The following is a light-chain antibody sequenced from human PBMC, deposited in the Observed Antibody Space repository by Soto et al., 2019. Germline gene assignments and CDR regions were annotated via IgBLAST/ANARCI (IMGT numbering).Light chain of an antibody. V-gene: IGLV2-14*01. Sequence: QSALTQPASVSGSPGQSITISCTGTSSDVGNYDYVSWYQQHPGKVPKLMIYDVSNRPSGVSNRFSGSKSGNTASLSISGLQAEDESDYYCLPFPPPVPSRFATGTNVT. J-gene: IGLJ1*01. CDR2: DVS. CDR1: SSDVGNYDY. CDR3: LPFPPPVPSR.